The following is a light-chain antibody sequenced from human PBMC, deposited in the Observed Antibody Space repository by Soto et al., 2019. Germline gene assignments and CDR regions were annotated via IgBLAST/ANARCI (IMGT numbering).Light chain of an antibody. CDR3: SSYTSGFYV. V-gene: IGLV2-14*01. CDR1: SSDVGGYNY. CDR2: DVS. Sequence: QSVLTQPVSVSGSPGQSITISCTGNSSDVGGYNYVSWYQQHPGKAPKLMIYDVSDRPSGVSNRFSGSKSGNTASLTISGLQAEDEADYYYSSYTSGFYVLGTGTKVTV. J-gene: IGLJ1*01.